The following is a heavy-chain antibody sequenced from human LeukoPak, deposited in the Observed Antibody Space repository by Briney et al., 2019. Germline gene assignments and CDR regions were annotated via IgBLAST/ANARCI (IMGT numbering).Heavy chain of an antibody. V-gene: IGHV1-3*01. CDR3: ARGHSVQPYFDWFPENWFDP. D-gene: IGHD3-9*01. CDR1: GYTFTSYA. J-gene: IGHJ5*02. CDR2: INAGNGNT. Sequence: ASVKVSCKASGYTFTSYAMHWVRQAPGQRLEWMGWINAGNGNTKYSQKFEGRVTITRDTSASTAYMELSSLRSEDTAVYYCARGHSVQPYFDWFPENWFDPWGQGTLVTVSS.